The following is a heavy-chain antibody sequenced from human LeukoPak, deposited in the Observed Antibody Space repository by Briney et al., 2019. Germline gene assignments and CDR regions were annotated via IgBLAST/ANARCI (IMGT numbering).Heavy chain of an antibody. D-gene: IGHD4-17*01. CDR1: GYTFTGYY. J-gene: IGHJ4*02. V-gene: IGHV1-2*02. Sequence: ASVKVSCKASGYTFTGYYMHWVRQAPGQGLEWMGWINPNSGGTDYAQKFQGRVTMTRDTSISTAYMELSRLRSDDTAVYYCARYSTVTVYYFDYWGQGTLVTVSS. CDR3: ARYSTVTVYYFDY. CDR2: INPNSGGT.